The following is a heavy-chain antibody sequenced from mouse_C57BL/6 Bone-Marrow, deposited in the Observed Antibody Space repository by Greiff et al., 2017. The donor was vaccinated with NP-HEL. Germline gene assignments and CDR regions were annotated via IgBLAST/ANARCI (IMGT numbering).Heavy chain of an antibody. V-gene: IGHV5-9-1*02. Sequence: DVHLVESGEGLVKPGGSLKLSCAASGFTFSSYAMSWVRQTPEKRLEWVAYISSGGDYTYYADTVKGRFTISRDNARNTLYLQMSSLKSEDTAMYYCTRDGTTVDSLFAYWGQGTLVTVSA. CDR2: ISSGGDYT. CDR3: TRDGTTVDSLFAY. CDR1: GFTFSSYA. D-gene: IGHD1-1*01. J-gene: IGHJ3*01.